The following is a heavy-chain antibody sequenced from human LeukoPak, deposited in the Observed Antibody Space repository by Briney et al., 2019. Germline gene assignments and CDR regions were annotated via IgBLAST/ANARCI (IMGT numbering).Heavy chain of an antibody. CDR2: INEDGSEK. J-gene: IGHJ6*03. CDR3: ARGETMDV. D-gene: IGHD5-24*01. V-gene: IGHV3-7*01. CDR1: EFSFETYW. Sequence: PGGSLRLSCVALEFSFETYWMSWVRQAPGKGPEWVANINEDGSEKHYVGSVRGRFTISRDNADNSLHLQMNSLSPEDMAVYYCARGETMDVWGKGTTVTVSS.